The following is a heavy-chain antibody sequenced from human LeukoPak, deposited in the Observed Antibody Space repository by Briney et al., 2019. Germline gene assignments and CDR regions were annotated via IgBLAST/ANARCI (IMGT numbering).Heavy chain of an antibody. CDR3: ARDMDYGELDY. CDR2: INSDGSST. Sequence: GGSLRLSCAASGFTICSNWMHWVRQAPGQGLVWVSRINSDGSSTGYADSVKGRFTISRDNAKNTLYLQMNSLRAEDTAVYYGARDMDYGELDYWGQGTLVTVSS. D-gene: IGHD4-17*01. V-gene: IGHV3-74*01. J-gene: IGHJ4*02. CDR1: GFTICSNW.